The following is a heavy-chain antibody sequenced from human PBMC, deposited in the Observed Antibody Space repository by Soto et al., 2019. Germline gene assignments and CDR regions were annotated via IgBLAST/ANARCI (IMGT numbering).Heavy chain of an antibody. D-gene: IGHD5-12*01. CDR2: ISSSSSYI. CDR1: GFTFSSYS. Sequence: GGSLRLSCAASGFTFSSYSMNWVRQAPGKGLEWVSSISSSSSYIYYADSVKGRFTISRDNAKNSLYLQMNSLRAEDTAVYYCARDPSNTREYSGYCYFDYWGQGTLVTVSS. J-gene: IGHJ4*02. CDR3: ARDPSNTREYSGYCYFDY. V-gene: IGHV3-21*01.